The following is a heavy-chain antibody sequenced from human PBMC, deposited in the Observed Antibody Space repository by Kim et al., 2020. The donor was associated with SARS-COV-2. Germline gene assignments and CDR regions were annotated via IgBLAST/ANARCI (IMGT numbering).Heavy chain of an antibody. CDR1: GGSISSGGYY. V-gene: IGHV4-31*03. J-gene: IGHJ3*02. CDR2: IYYSGST. D-gene: IGHD3-10*01. Sequence: SETLSLTCTVSGGSISSGGYYWSWIRQHPGKGLEWIGYIYYSGSTYYNPSLKSRVTISVDTSKNQFSLKLSSVTAADTAVDYCASATSGTEFLPPWFGEPRAINAFDIGGQGTVVTVSS. CDR3: ASATSGTEFLPPWFGEPRAINAFDI.